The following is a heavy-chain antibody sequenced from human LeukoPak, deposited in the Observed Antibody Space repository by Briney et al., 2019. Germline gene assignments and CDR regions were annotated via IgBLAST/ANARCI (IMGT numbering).Heavy chain of an antibody. J-gene: IGHJ4*02. CDR2: IASDGSST. CDR3: ARGRPHGNDY. D-gene: IGHD4-23*01. V-gene: IGHV3-74*01. Sequence: QPGRSLRLSCAASGFTFSSYAMHWVRQAPGKGLVWVSRIASDGSSTTYADSVKGRFSISRDNAKNTLYLQMNSLRVEDTAAYYCARGRPHGNDYWGQGTLVTVSS. CDR1: GFTFSSYA.